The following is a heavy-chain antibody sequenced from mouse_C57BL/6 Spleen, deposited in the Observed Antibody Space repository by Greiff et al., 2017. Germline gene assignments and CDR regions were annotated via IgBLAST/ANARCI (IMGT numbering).Heavy chain of an antibody. CDR2: IDPSDSYT. V-gene: IGHV1-59*01. Sequence: VQLQQPGAELVRPGTSVKLSCKASGYTFTSYWMHWVKQRPGQGLEWIGVIDPSDSYTNYNQKFKGKATLIVDTSSSTAYMQLSSLTSEDSAVYYCARNYGSYWYFDVWGTGTTVTVSS. J-gene: IGHJ1*03. D-gene: IGHD1-1*01. CDR3: ARNYGSYWYFDV. CDR1: GYTFTSYW.